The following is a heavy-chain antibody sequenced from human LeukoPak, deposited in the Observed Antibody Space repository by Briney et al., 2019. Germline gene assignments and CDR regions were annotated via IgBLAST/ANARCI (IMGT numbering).Heavy chain of an antibody. CDR2: IYYSGST. J-gene: IGHJ4*02. Sequence: SETLSLTCTVSGGSISSGGYYWSWIRQHPGKGLEWIGYIYYSGSTYYNPSLKSRATISVDTSKNQFSLKLSSVTAADTAVYYCARGVGYCSGGSCYSGGNFDYWGQGTLVTVSS. CDR1: GGSISSGGYY. CDR3: ARGVGYCSGGSCYSGGNFDY. D-gene: IGHD2-15*01. V-gene: IGHV4-31*03.